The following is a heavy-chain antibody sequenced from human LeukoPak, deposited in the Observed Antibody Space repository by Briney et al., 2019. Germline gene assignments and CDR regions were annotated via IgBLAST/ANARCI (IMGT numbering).Heavy chain of an antibody. V-gene: IGHV1-2*02. Sequence: ASVKVSCKASGYTFTGYYMHWVRQAPGQGLEWMGWIDPNSGGTNYAQKFQGRVTMTRDTSISTAYMELSRLRSDDTAVYYCARGPNFWSGYYLDWGQGTLVTVSS. CDR3: ARGPNFWSGYYLD. D-gene: IGHD3-3*01. CDR2: IDPNSGGT. J-gene: IGHJ4*02. CDR1: GYTFTGYY.